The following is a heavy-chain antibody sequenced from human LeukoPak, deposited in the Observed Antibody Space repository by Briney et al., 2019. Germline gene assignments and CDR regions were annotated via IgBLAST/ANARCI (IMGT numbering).Heavy chain of an antibody. V-gene: IGHV4-38-2*02. J-gene: IGHJ4*02. CDR3: ARRDTAMAEYYFDY. D-gene: IGHD5-18*01. CDR2: IYHSGST. CDR1: GYSISSGYY. Sequence: SETLSLTCTVSGYSISSGYYWGWIRQPPGKGLEWIGSIYHSGSTYYNPSLKSRVTISIDTSKNQFSLKLSSVTAADTAVYCCARRDTAMAEYYFDYWGQGTLVTVSS.